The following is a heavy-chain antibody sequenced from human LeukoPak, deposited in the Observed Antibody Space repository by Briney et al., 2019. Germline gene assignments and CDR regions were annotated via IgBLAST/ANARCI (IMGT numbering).Heavy chain of an antibody. V-gene: IGHV3-23*01. D-gene: IGHD3-9*01. J-gene: IGHJ4*02. CDR2: ISGSGGST. Sequence: GGSLRLSCAASGFTFSSYAMSWVRQAPGKGLEWVSAISGSGGSTYYADSVKGRFTISRDNSKNTLYLQMNSLRAEDTAVYYCAKDIRYFDWLPYYFDYWGQGTLVTVSS. CDR3: AKDIRYFDWLPYYFDY. CDR1: GFTFSSYA.